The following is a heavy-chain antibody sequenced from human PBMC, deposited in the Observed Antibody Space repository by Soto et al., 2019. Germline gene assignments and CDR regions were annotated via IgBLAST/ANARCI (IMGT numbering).Heavy chain of an antibody. V-gene: IGHV4-30-4*01. D-gene: IGHD2-21*02. J-gene: IGHJ5*02. CDR2: VYYTGST. CDR3: VRTAREGAVAPHWFDR. CDR1: GASIRSTDYY. Sequence: PSETLSLTCTVSGASIRSTDYYWSWIRQAPGKGLEWIGYVYYTGSTYYNPSLMSRLTISVDTSKNQFSLKLTSVTAAETAAYYCVRTAREGAVAPHWFDRWGQGTQVTVS.